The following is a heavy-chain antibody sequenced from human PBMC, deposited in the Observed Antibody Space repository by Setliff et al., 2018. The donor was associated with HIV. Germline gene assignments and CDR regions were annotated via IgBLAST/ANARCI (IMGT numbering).Heavy chain of an antibody. Sequence: GGSLRLSCVVSGFTFNNYAMSWVRQAPGKGLEWVGRIKTKTDGGTTDYAAPVKGRFTISRDDSKKMLYLQMNSLKTEDTAVYYCTTQGTWDYRDYFDYWGQGTLVTVSS. D-gene: IGHD1-26*01. CDR1: GFTFNNYA. J-gene: IGHJ4*02. CDR3: TTQGTWDYRDYFDY. V-gene: IGHV3-15*01. CDR2: IKTKTDGGTT.